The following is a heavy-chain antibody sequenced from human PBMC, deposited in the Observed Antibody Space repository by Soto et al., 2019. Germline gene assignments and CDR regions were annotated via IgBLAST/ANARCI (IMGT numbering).Heavy chain of an antibody. D-gene: IGHD5-12*01. CDR1: GGTFSSYT. V-gene: IGHV1-69*02. Sequence: QVQLVQSGAEVKKPGSSVKVSCKASGGTFSSYTISWVRQAPGQGLEWMGRIIPILGIANYAQKFQGRVTSTADKSTSTAYMELSSLRSEDPAVYYCASEPHTYSGDDGQRPNYYYYGMDVWGQGTTVTVSS. J-gene: IGHJ6*02. CDR3: ASEPHTYSGDDGQRPNYYYYGMDV. CDR2: IIPILGIA.